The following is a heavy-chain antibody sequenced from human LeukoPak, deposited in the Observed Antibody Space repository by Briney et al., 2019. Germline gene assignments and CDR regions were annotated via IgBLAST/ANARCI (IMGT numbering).Heavy chain of an antibody. J-gene: IGHJ4*02. CDR3: ARGVYDSSGYFHY. D-gene: IGHD3-22*01. V-gene: IGHV3-48*03. CDR1: GFTFSSYE. Sequence: GGSLRLSCAASGFTFSSYEMNWVRQAPGKGLEGVSYISSSGSTIYYADSVKGRFTISRDNANSSLYLQMNSLRADDTAVYYCARGVYDSSGYFHYWGQGTLVTVSS. CDR2: ISSSGSTI.